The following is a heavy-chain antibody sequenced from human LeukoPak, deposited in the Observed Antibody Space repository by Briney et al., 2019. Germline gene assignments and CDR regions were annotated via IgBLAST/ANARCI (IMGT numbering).Heavy chain of an antibody. CDR3: ARGDYYYMDV. CDR1: GGSISSNY. Sequence: SETLSLTCSVSGGSISSNYWSWIRQPPGKGLEWIGYIYFSGSTNYNPSLKSRVTISVATSKDQFSLKLSSVTAADTAVYYCARGDYYYMDVWGKGTTVTVSS. V-gene: IGHV4-59*01. J-gene: IGHJ6*03. CDR2: IYFSGST.